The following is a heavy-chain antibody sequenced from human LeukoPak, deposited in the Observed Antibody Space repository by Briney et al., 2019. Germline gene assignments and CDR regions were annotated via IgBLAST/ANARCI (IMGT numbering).Heavy chain of an antibody. J-gene: IGHJ4*02. V-gene: IGHV3-15*01. CDR2: IKSKTDGGTT. CDR1: GSTFSDAW. Sequence: GGSLRLSCAASGSTFSDAWMSWVRQAPGKGLEWVGRIKSKTDGGTTDYAAPVKGRFTISRDDSKNMLYLQMNSLKTEDTAVYYCTTDAVVGATSFDYWGQGTLVTVSS. CDR3: TTDAVVGATSFDY. D-gene: IGHD1-26*01.